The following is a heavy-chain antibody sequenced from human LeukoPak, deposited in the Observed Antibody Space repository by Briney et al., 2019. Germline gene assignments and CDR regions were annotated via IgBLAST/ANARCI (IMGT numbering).Heavy chain of an antibody. CDR1: GFTFSDYY. J-gene: IGHJ4*02. Sequence: GGSLRLSCAASGFTFSDYYMSWIRQAPGKGLEWVSYISSSGSTIYYADSVKGRFTISRDNAKNSLYLQMNSLRAEDTAVYYCAREGKIAAAGTVTVLWDYWGQGTLVTVSS. V-gene: IGHV3-11*04. D-gene: IGHD6-13*01. CDR3: AREGKIAAAGTVTVLWDY. CDR2: ISSSGSTI.